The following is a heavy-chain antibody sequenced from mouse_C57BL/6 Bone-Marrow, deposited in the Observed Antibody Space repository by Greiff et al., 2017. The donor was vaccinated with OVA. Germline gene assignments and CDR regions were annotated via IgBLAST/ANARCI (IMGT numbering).Heavy chain of an antibody. CDR1: GFTFSDFY. CDR2: SRNKANDYTT. J-gene: IGHJ2*01. Sequence: EVHLVESGGGLVQSGRSLRLSCATSGFTFSDFYMEWVRQAPGKGLEWIAASRNKANDYTTEYSASVKGRFIVSRDRSQSILYLQMTALRAEDAAIYYCASDHYYGYFDYWGQGTTLTVSS. V-gene: IGHV7-1*01. D-gene: IGHD1-1*01. CDR3: ASDHYYGYFDY.